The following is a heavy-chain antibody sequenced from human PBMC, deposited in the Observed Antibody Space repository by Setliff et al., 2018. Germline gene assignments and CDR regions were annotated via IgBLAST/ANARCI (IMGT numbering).Heavy chain of an antibody. CDR1: GGSFSGYY. J-gene: IGHJ6*03. CDR2: INHSGST. V-gene: IGHV4-34*01. CDR3: ARLGGSSTSGGFYYFYYYMDV. Sequence: SETLSLTCAVYGGSFSGYYWSWIRQPPGKGLEWIGEINHSGSTNYNPSLKSRVTLSVDTSKNQFSLKLSSVTAADTAVYYCARLGGSSTSGGFYYFYYYMDVWGKGTTVTVSS. D-gene: IGHD2-2*01.